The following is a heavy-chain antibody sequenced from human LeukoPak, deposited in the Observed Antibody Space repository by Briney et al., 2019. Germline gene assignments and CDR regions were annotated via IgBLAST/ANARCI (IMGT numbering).Heavy chain of an antibody. J-gene: IGHJ4*02. V-gene: IGHV3-66*01. CDR1: GFTVSSNY. Sequence: GGSLRLSCAASGFTVSSNYMSWVRQAPGKGLEWVSVIYAGGRTYYADSVKGRFTISRDNSKNTLYLQMNSLRAEDTAVYYCARTIVGATTDDYWGQGTLVTVSS. CDR3: ARTIVGATTDDY. D-gene: IGHD1-26*01. CDR2: IYAGGRT.